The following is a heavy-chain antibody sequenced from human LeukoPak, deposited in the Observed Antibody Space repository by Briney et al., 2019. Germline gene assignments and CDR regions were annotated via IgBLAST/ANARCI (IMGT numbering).Heavy chain of an antibody. CDR1: GFSFNKYW. D-gene: IGHD5-24*01. V-gene: IGHV3-74*01. CDR2: INPDGSTT. J-gene: IGHJ4*02. Sequence: GGSLRLPCEASGFSFNKYWMHWVRQVPGKGPVWVSRINPDGSTTNYADSVKGRFSISRDNAKSIMYLQVNSLSVEDTAVYYCARGGDGSNSLINYWGQGTLVTVSS. CDR3: ARGGDGSNSLINY.